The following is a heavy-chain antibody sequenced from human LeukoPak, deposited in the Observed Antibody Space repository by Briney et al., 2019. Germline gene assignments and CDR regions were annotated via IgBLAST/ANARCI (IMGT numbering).Heavy chain of an antibody. Sequence: ASVKVSCKASGYTFTSYGISWARQAPGQGLEWMGWISTYNDNTNYAQKLQGRVTMTTDTSTSTAYMELRSLRFDDTAVYYCARDQVGATMDYWGQGTLVTVSS. CDR1: GYTFTSYG. CDR2: ISTYNDNT. J-gene: IGHJ4*02. D-gene: IGHD1-26*01. CDR3: ARDQVGATMDY. V-gene: IGHV1-18*01.